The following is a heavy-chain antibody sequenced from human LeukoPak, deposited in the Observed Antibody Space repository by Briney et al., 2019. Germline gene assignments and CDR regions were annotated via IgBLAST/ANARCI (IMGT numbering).Heavy chain of an antibody. V-gene: IGHV1-18*01. CDR1: GYTSITYG. J-gene: IGHJ3*02. Sequence: GASVKVSCKASGYTSITYGITWVRQAPGQGLEWMGWISPYSGDTNYAQKFQDRVTMTIDTSTNTAYMHLRSLRSDDSAMYYCARETGQSDIVVVPTVIGAFDIWGQGTLVTVSS. CDR3: ARETGQSDIVVVPTVIGAFDI. CDR2: ISPYSGDT. D-gene: IGHD2-21*02.